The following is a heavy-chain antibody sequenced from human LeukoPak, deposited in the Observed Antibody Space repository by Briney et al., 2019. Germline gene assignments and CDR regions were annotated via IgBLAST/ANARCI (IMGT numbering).Heavy chain of an antibody. J-gene: IGHJ3*02. D-gene: IGHD2-2*01. CDR2: IYYSGST. V-gene: IGHV4-31*03. Sequence: KPSETLSLTCTVSGGSISSGGYYWSWIRQHPGEGLEWIGYIYYSGSTYYNPSLKSRVTISVDTSENQFSLKLSSVTAADTAVYYCAREQRYCSSTSCHPNAFDIWGQGTMVTVSS. CDR3: AREQRYCSSTSCHPNAFDI. CDR1: GGSISSGGYY.